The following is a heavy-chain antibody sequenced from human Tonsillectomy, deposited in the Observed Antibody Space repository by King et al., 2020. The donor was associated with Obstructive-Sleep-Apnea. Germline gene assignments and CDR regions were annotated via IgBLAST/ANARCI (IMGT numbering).Heavy chain of an antibody. CDR1: GFTFDDYA. V-gene: IGHV3-9*01. Sequence: VQLVQSGGGLVQPGRSLRLSCAASGFTFDDYAMHWVRQAPGKGLEWVSGISWNSGSIGYADSVKGRFTISRDNAKNSLYLQMNSLRAEDTALYYCAKDFKAGSGGVFGYTYYYYYYGMDVWGHGTTVTVSS. D-gene: IGHD5-24*01. CDR3: AKDFKAGSGGVFGYTYYYYYYGMDV. CDR2: ISWNSGSI. J-gene: IGHJ6*02.